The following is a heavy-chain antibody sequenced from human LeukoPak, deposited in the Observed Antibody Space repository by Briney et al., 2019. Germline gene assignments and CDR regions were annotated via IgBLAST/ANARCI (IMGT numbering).Heavy chain of an antibody. CDR2: IKQDGSEK. J-gene: IGHJ4*02. CDR1: GFTFSDYY. V-gene: IGHV3-7*01. Sequence: PGGSLRLSCAASGFTFSDYYMSWIRQAPGKGLEWVANIKQDGSEKYYVDSVKGRFTISRDNAKNSLYLQMNSLRAEDTAIYYCASPDWSEAYWGQGTLVTVSS. CDR3: ASPDWSEAY. D-gene: IGHD3-9*01.